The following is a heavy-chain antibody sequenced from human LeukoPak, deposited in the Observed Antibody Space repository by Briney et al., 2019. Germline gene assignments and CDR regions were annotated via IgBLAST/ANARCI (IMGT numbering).Heavy chain of an antibody. CDR1: GYTFTGYY. Sequence: EASVKVSCKASGYTFTGYYMHWVRQAPGQGLEWMGWINPNSGGTNYAQTFQGRFTMTRDTSINTAYMELSRLRSDDTAVYYCARDYPPQTARAFDIWGQGTMVTVPS. J-gene: IGHJ3*02. V-gene: IGHV1-2*02. CDR2: INPNSGGT. CDR3: ARDYPPQTARAFDI.